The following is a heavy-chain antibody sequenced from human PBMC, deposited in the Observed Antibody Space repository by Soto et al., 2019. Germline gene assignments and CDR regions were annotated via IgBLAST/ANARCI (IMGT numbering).Heavy chain of an antibody. CDR1: GFICTSYD. J-gene: IGHJ3*02. Sequence: EVQMLESGGGLVQPGGSLRLSCAASGFICTSYDMSWVRQAPGKGLEWVSTILVGGSTHYEDSVKGRFTISRDRSKNTVYLQMNSLTAGDTAVYYCAKATATGGGAFDICGQGTMVTVS. D-gene: IGHD2-8*02. CDR2: ILVGGST. V-gene: IGHV3-23*01. CDR3: AKATATGGGAFDI.